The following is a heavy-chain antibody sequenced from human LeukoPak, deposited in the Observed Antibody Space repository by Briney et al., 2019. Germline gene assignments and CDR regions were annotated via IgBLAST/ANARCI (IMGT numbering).Heavy chain of an antibody. D-gene: IGHD6-19*01. CDR2: IYTSGST. CDR3: ARCQWLADDDAFDI. J-gene: IGHJ3*02. CDR1: GGSISSGSYY. V-gene: IGHV4-61*02. Sequence: SQTLSLTCTVSGGSISSGSYYWSWIRQPAGKGLEWIGRIYTSGSTNYNPSLKSRVTISVDTSKNQFSLKLSSVTAAGTAVYYCARCQWLADDDAFDIWGQGTMVTVSS.